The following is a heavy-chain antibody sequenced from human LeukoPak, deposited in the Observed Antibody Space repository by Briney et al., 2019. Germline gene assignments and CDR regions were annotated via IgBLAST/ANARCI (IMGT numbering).Heavy chain of an antibody. CDR3: AKSRAAATTLLIDY. CDR2: INSDGGNT. V-gene: IGHV3-74*01. J-gene: IGHJ4*02. CDR1: GFTFRTSW. D-gene: IGHD6-13*01. Sequence: PGGSLRLSCSASGFTFRTSWMHWVRQGPGKGLLWVAHINSDGGNTAYADSVKGRFTISRDNAKSTLYLQMNSLRSEDTAVYYCAKSRAAATTLLIDYWGQGTLVTVSS.